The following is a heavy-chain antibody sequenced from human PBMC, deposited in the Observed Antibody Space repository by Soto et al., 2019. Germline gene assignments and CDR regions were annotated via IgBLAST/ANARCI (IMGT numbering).Heavy chain of an antibody. V-gene: IGHV1-18*04. J-gene: IGHJ4*02. D-gene: IGHD2-2*01. CDR3: ARDGTPDIVVVPAATDFDY. CDR1: GYTFTSYY. Sequence: GASVKVSCKASGYTFTSYYMHWVRQAPGQGLEWMGWISAYNGNTNYAQKLQGRVTMTTDTSTSTAYMELRSLRSDDTAVYYCARDGTPDIVVVPAATDFDYWGQGTLVTVSS. CDR2: ISAYNGNT.